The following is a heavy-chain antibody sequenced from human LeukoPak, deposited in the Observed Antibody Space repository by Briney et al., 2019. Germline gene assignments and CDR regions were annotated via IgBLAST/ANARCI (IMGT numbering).Heavy chain of an antibody. CDR3: ATALVGASYYFDY. Sequence: APVKVSCKASGYTFTSYGISWVRQAPGQGLEWMGWISAYNGNTNYAQKFQGRVTMTEDTSTDTAYMELSSLRSEDTAVYYCATALVGASYYFDYWGQGTLVTVSS. CDR2: ISAYNGNT. J-gene: IGHJ4*02. V-gene: IGHV1-18*01. D-gene: IGHD1-26*01. CDR1: GYTFTSYG.